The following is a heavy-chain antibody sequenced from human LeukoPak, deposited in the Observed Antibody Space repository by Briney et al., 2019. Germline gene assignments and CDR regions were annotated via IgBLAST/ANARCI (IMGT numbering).Heavy chain of an antibody. Sequence: SETLSLTCAVYGGSFSGYYWSWIRQPPGKGLEWIGEINHSGSTNYNPSLKSRVTISVDTYKNQFSLKLSSVTAADTAVYYCARDGYSSGWTYFQHWGQGTLVTVSS. D-gene: IGHD6-19*01. CDR3: ARDGYSSGWTYFQH. J-gene: IGHJ1*01. CDR2: INHSGST. V-gene: IGHV4-34*01. CDR1: GGSFSGYY.